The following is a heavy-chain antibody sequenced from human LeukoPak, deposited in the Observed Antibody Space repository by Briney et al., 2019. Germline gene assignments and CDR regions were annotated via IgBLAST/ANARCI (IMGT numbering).Heavy chain of an antibody. Sequence: GGSLRLSCVASGLALRNYAMTWVRQAPGKGLEWVSVIRGSGGDIRYADSVKGRFTISRDNSENTLYLQMNSLRAEDTAVYYCGKDPNGDFIGAFDFWGQGTMVTVSS. J-gene: IGHJ3*01. D-gene: IGHD2-21*02. CDR1: GLALRNYA. V-gene: IGHV3-23*01. CDR3: GKDPNGDFIGAFDF. CDR2: IRGSGGDI.